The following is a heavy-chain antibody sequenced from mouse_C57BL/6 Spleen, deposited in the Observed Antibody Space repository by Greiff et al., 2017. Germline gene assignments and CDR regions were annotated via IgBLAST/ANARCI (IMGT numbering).Heavy chain of an antibody. D-gene: IGHD4-1*01. CDR2: INPSSGYT. CDR3: ARNWDVGAWFAY. J-gene: IGHJ3*01. Sequence: VQVVESGAELAKPGASVKLSCKASGYTFTSYWMHWVKQRPGQGLEWIGYINPSSGYTKYNQKFKDKATLTADKSSSTAYMQLSSVTYEDSAVYYCARNWDVGAWFAYWGQGTLVTVSA. V-gene: IGHV1-7*01. CDR1: GYTFTSYW.